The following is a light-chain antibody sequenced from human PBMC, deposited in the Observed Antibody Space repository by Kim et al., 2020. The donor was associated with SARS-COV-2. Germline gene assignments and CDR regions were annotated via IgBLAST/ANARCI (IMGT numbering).Light chain of an antibody. CDR2: TAS. J-gene: IGKJ4*01. Sequence: ASSGDRVTITCRASQGIRGDLGSYQQKPGTAPKRLIYTASSLQVGVPSRCSGTGFGTEFSLTISSLQPEDFATYCCLQHQSYPLTFGGGNKVDI. CDR1: QGIRGD. CDR3: LQHQSYPLT. V-gene: IGKV1-17*01.